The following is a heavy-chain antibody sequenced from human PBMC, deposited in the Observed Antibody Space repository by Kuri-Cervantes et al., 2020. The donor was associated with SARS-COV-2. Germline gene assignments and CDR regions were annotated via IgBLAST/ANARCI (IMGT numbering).Heavy chain of an antibody. CDR2: IYYSGST. D-gene: IGHD3-3*01. CDR3: ARWPSWSGSIDY. Sequence: SETLSLTCTVSGGSISSYSWSWIRQPPGKGLEWIGYIYYSGSTNYNPSLKSRVTISVDTSKNQFSLKLSSVTAADTAVYYCARWPSWSGSIDYWGQGTLVTVSS. CDR1: GGSISSYS. V-gene: IGHV4-59*01. J-gene: IGHJ4*02.